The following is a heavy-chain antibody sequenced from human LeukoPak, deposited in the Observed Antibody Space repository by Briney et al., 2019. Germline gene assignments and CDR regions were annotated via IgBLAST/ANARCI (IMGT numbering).Heavy chain of an antibody. D-gene: IGHD6-13*01. CDR2: ISSSSSYI. J-gene: IGHJ5*02. Sequence: GGSLRLSCAASGFTFSSYSMNWVRQAPGKGLEWVSSISSSSSYIYYADSVKGRFTISRDNAKDSLYLQMNSLRAEDTAVYYCASQRIAAAGMRIARWHNWFDPWGQGTLVTVSS. V-gene: IGHV3-21*01. CDR1: GFTFSSYS. CDR3: ASQRIAAAGMRIARWHNWFDP.